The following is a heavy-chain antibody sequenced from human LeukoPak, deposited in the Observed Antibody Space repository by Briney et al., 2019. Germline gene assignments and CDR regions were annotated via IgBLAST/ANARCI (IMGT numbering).Heavy chain of an antibody. J-gene: IGHJ4*02. Sequence: GASVKVSCKASGYTFTSYGISWVRQAPGQGLEWMGWISAYNGNTNYAQKLQGRVTMTTDTSTSTAYMELRSLRSDDTAVYYCARRYCSSTSCYPYFDYWGQGTLVTVSS. CDR2: ISAYNGNT. V-gene: IGHV1-18*01. D-gene: IGHD2-2*01. CDR3: ARRYCSSTSCYPYFDY. CDR1: GYTFTSYG.